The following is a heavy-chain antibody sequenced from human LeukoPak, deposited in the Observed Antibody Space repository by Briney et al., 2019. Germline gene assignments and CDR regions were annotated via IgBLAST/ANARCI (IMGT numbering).Heavy chain of an antibody. CDR3: ARSDHYYDSSGFSFDY. J-gene: IGHJ4*02. D-gene: IGHD3-22*01. Sequence: PGGPLRLSCAASGFTFSRYRMSWPRQAPGKALEWVANIKQDGSEKYYVDSVKGRFTISRDNAKNSLYLQMNSLRAEDTAVYYCARSDHYYDSSGFSFDYWGQGTLVTVSS. CDR2: IKQDGSEK. CDR1: GFTFSRYR. V-gene: IGHV3-7*01.